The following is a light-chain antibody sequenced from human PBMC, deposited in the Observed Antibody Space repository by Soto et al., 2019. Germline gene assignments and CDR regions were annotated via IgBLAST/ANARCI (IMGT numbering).Light chain of an antibody. V-gene: IGKV3-20*01. CDR1: QSVSSSY. CDR2: GAS. CDR3: QQYGSSPYT. Sequence: EIVLTQSPGTLSLSPGERATLSCRASQSVSSSYVAWSQQKPGQAPRLLLYGASSRATGSPARFRGSGSGTDVTLTSSRLEPEDCAVYYWQQYGSSPYTFGQGTKLEIK. J-gene: IGKJ2*01.